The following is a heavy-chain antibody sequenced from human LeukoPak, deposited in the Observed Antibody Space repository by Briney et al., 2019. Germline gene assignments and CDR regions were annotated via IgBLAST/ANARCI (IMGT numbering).Heavy chain of an antibody. V-gene: IGHV3-74*01. D-gene: IGHD3-22*01. CDR3: ARVYYDSSAYYYFDY. CDR1: GFTFSTYW. CDR2: IKSDGSST. Sequence: GGSLRLSCAASGFTFSTYWMHWVRQAPGKGLVWVSRIKSDGSSTAYADSVKGRFTTSRDNAKNTLYLQMNSLRVEDTAVYYCARVYYDSSAYYYFDYWGQETLVTVSS. J-gene: IGHJ4*02.